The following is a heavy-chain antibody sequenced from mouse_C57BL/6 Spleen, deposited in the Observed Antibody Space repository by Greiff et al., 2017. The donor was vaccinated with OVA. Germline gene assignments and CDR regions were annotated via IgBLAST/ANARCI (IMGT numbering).Heavy chain of an antibody. CDR1: GYTFTSYW. V-gene: IGHV1-69*01. Sequence: QVQLQQPGAELVMPGASVKLSCKASGYTFTSYWMHWVKQRPGQGLEWIGEIDPSDSYTNYDQKFKGKSTLTVDKSSSTAYMQLSSLTSEDSAVYYCARSKTAQATYAMDYWGQGTSVTVS. CDR3: ARSKTAQATYAMDY. J-gene: IGHJ4*01. CDR2: IDPSDSYT. D-gene: IGHD3-2*02.